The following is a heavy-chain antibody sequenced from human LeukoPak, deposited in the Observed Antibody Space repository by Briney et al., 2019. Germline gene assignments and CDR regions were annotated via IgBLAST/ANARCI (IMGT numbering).Heavy chain of an antibody. V-gene: IGHV4-59*08. CDR3: ARHRLVRGNNWFDP. Sequence: SETLSLTCTVSGGSISSYYWSWIRQPPGKGLEWIGYIYYSGSTNYNPSLKSRVTILVDTSKNQFSLKLSSVTAADTAVYYCARHRLVRGNNWFDPWGQGTLVTVSS. CDR2: IYYSGST. J-gene: IGHJ5*02. D-gene: IGHD3-10*01. CDR1: GGSISSYY.